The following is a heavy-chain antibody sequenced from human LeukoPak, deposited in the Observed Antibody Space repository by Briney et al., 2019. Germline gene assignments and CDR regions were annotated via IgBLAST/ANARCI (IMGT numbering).Heavy chain of an antibody. D-gene: IGHD3-16*01. J-gene: IGHJ4*02. CDR3: AREGEYYFDY. CDR1: GFTFSSYW. Sequence: GGSLRLSCAASGFTFSSYWMHWVRQAPGKGLAWVSRINSDGSSTSYADSVKGRFTISRDNAKNTLYLQMNSLRAEDTAVYYCAREGEYYFDYWGQGTLVTVSS. CDR2: INSDGSST. V-gene: IGHV3-74*01.